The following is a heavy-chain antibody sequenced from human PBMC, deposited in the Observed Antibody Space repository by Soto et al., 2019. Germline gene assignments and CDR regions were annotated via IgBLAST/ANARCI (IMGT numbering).Heavy chain of an antibody. CDR3: ARGYGSSSWPSWSRYYYDGMDV. D-gene: IGHD6-13*01. J-gene: IGHJ6*02. V-gene: IGHV1-69*01. Sequence: QVQLVQSGAEVKKPGSSVKVSCKASGGTFSSYAISWVRQAPGQGLEWMGGIIPIFGTANYAQKFQGRVRITSDESTSTAYMELSSLRSEDTAVYYGARGYGSSSWPSWSRYYYDGMDVWGQGTTVTVSS. CDR1: GGTFSSYA. CDR2: IIPIFGTA.